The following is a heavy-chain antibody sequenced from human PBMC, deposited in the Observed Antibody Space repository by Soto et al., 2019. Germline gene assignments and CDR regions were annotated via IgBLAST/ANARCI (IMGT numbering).Heavy chain of an antibody. CDR1: GGTFSSYG. V-gene: IGHV1-18*01. CDR3: ARKGYVQGAFDI. D-gene: IGHD5-12*01. CDR2: ISAYNGNT. J-gene: IGHJ3*02. Sequence: ASVKVSFKASGGTFSSYGISWVRQAPGQGLEWMGWISAYNGNTNYAQKLQGRVTMTTDTSTSTAYMELRSLRSDDTAVYYCARKGYVQGAFDIWGQGTMVTVSS.